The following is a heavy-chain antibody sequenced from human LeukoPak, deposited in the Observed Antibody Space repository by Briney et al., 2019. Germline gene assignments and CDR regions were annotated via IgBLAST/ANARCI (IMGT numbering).Heavy chain of an antibody. CDR3: AREGYYDSSDRFGYFDL. CDR2: IYYSGST. D-gene: IGHD3-22*01. CDR1: GGSISSGDYY. J-gene: IGHJ2*01. Sequence: TSETLSLTCTVSGGSISSGDYYWSWIRQPPGKGLEWVGYIYYSGSTYYNPSLKSRVTISVDTSKNQSSLKLSSVTAADTAVYYCAREGYYDSSDRFGYFDLWGRGTLVTVSS. V-gene: IGHV4-30-4*08.